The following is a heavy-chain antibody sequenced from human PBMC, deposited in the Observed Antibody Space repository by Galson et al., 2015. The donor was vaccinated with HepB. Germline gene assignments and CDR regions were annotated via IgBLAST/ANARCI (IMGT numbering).Heavy chain of an antibody. V-gene: IGHV3-9*01. J-gene: IGHJ6*02. CDR3: AKDITSSWYSAGFYYGMDV. CDR2: ISWNSGSI. CDR1: GFTFDDYA. D-gene: IGHD6-13*01. Sequence: SLRLSCAASGFTFDDYAMHWVRQAPGKGLEWVSGISWNSGSIGYADSVKGRFTISRDNAKNSLYLQMNSLRAEDTALYYCAKDITSSWYSAGFYYGMDVWGQGTTVTVSS.